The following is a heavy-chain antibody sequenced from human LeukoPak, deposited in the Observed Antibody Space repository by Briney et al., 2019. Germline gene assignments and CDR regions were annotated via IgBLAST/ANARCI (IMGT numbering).Heavy chain of an antibody. CDR1: GGSISSQY. Sequence: PSETLSLTYTVSGGSISSQYWSWIRQSPGKGLEWIGYIDPTGLTSYNPSLNSRVTISEDTSKNQFSLKVRSVTTADTAVYFCARQTPYHGNHYFDYWGQGTLVTVSS. V-gene: IGHV4-4*09. D-gene: IGHD1-14*01. CDR2: IDPTGLT. CDR3: ARQTPYHGNHYFDY. J-gene: IGHJ4*02.